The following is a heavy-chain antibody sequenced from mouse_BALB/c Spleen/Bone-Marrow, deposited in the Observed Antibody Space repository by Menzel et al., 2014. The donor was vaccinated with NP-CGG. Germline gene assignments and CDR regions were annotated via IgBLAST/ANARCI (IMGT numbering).Heavy chain of an antibody. J-gene: IGHJ2*01. CDR1: GFTFSSYA. D-gene: IGHD2-4*01. CDR3: ARDDYDDQYYFDY. CDR2: ISSGGST. Sequence: EVKVVESGGGLVKPGGSLKLSCAASGFTFSSYAMSWVRQTPEKRLEWVASISSGGSTYYPDSVKGRFTISRDNARNILYLQMSSLRSEDTAMYYCARDDYDDQYYFDYWGQGTTLTGSS. V-gene: IGHV5-6-5*01.